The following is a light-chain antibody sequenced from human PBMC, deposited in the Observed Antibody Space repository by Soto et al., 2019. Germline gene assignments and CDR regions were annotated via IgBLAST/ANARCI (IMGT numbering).Light chain of an antibody. Sequence: EIVLTQSPGTLSLSPGERATLPCRASQSVKSSYLAWYQHKPGQAPGLLIYGTSSRATGIPDRFSGSGSGTDFTLTISRLEPEDFAVYYCQQYDSSPITFGQGTRLEIK. V-gene: IGKV3-20*01. CDR2: GTS. CDR3: QQYDSSPIT. J-gene: IGKJ5*01. CDR1: QSVKSSY.